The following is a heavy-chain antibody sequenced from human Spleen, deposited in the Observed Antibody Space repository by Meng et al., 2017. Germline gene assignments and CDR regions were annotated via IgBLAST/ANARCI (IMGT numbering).Heavy chain of an antibody. J-gene: IGHJ4*02. CDR3: ARVGSSSWFVAD. CDR2: IYDGGST. D-gene: IGHD6-13*01. CDR1: GGSISSSNW. Sequence: QVPREGSGPGLVKPSGTLSLTFAVSGGSISSSNWWSWVRQSPGKGLEWIGEIYDGGSTNYNPSLKSRVTISVDKSKNQFSLKLSSVTAADTAVYYCARVGSSSWFVADWGQGTLVTVSS. V-gene: IGHV4-4*02.